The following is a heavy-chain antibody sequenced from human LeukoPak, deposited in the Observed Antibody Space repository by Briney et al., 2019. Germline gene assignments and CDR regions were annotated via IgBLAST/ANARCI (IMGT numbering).Heavy chain of an antibody. D-gene: IGHD2-8*01. CDR3: ARGNAEGGGGYYYGMDV. Sequence: ASVKVSCKASGYTFTGYYMHWVRQAPGQGLEWMGWINPNSGGTNYAQKFQGRVTMTRDTSISTAYMELSRMRSDDTAVYYWARGNAEGGGGYYYGMDVWGQGTTVTVSS. V-gene: IGHV1-2*02. CDR2: INPNSGGT. CDR1: GYTFTGYY. J-gene: IGHJ6*02.